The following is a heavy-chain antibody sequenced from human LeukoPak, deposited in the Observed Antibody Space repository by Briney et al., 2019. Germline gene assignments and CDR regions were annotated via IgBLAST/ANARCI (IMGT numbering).Heavy chain of an antibody. CDR3: AKDKDPVVPAAASYFDY. V-gene: IGHV3-23*01. CDR2: ISGSGGST. Sequence: GGSLRLSCAASGFTFSSYGMSWVRQAPGKGLEWVSGISGSGGSTYYADSVKGRFTISRDNSKNTLYLQMNSLRAEDTAVYYCAKDKDPVVPAAASYFDYWGQGTLVTVSS. J-gene: IGHJ4*02. CDR1: GFTFSSYG. D-gene: IGHD2-2*01.